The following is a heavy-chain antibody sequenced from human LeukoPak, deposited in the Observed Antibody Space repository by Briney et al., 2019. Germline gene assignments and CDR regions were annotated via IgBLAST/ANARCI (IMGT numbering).Heavy chain of an antibody. CDR1: GGSVSSGSYY. J-gene: IGHJ4*02. Sequence: SETLSLTCTGSGGSVSSGSYYWGRVRQPPGKGLEWIGYIYYSGSTNYNPSLKSRVTISVDTSKNQFSLKLSSVTAADTAVYYCARGRGFDYWGQGTLVTVSS. CDR3: ARGRGFDY. V-gene: IGHV4-61*01. CDR2: IYYSGST.